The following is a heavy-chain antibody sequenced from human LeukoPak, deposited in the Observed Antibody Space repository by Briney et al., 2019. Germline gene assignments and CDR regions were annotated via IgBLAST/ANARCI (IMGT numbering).Heavy chain of an antibody. Sequence: GGSLRLSCAASGFTVSSNYMSWVRQAPGKGLEWVSVIYSGGSTYYADSVKGRFTISRDNSKNTLYLQMNSLRAEDTAVYYCARGETRYYYYMDVWGKGTTVTVSS. V-gene: IGHV3-53*05. CDR3: ARGETRYYYYMDV. D-gene: IGHD5-24*01. CDR1: GFTVSSNY. J-gene: IGHJ6*03. CDR2: IYSGGST.